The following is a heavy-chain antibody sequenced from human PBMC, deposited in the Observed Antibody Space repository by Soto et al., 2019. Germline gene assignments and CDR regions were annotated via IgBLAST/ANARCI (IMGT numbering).Heavy chain of an antibody. CDR2: ISAYNGNT. CDR3: ARLVATRGGSWFDP. V-gene: IGHV1-18*01. D-gene: IGHD5-12*01. J-gene: IGHJ5*02. Sequence: GAAVKVSCKASGYTFTSYGISWVRQAPGQGLEWMGWISAYNGNTNYAQKLQGRVTMTTDTSTSTAYMELRSLRSDDTAVYYCARLVATRGGSWFDPWGQGTLVTVSS. CDR1: GYTFTSYG.